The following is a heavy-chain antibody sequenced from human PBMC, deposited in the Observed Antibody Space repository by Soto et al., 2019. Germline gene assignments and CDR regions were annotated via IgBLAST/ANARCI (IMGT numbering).Heavy chain of an antibody. Sequence: SLTCAVYGGSFSGYYWSWIRQPPGKGLEWIGEINHSGSTNYNPSLKSRVTISVDTSKNQFSLKLSSVTAADTAVYYCARSITIFGVVILSDWFDPWGQGTLVTVSS. CDR1: GGSFSGYY. CDR2: INHSGST. D-gene: IGHD3-3*01. J-gene: IGHJ5*02. CDR3: ARSITIFGVVILSDWFDP. V-gene: IGHV4-34*01.